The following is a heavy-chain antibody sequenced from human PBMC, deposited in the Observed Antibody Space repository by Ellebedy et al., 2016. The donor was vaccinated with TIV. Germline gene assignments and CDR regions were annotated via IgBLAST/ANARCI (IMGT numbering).Heavy chain of an antibody. CDR3: ASAPNQDFYDY. CDR1: GGSISPYY. V-gene: IGHV4-59*01. CDR2: SYYTGTT. Sequence: MPSETLSLTCSVSGGSISPYYWSWIRQPPGKGLQWIGFSYYTGTTNYNPTPKSRVTISVDTSKNQVSLRLSSVTAADTAVYYCASAPNQDFYDYWGQGTLVTVSS. J-gene: IGHJ4*02.